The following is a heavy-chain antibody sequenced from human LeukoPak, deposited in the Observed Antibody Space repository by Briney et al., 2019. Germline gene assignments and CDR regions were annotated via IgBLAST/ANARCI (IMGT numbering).Heavy chain of an antibody. CDR3: ARDSASGITGTTYYFDY. J-gene: IGHJ4*02. V-gene: IGHV3-74*01. D-gene: IGHD1-14*01. CDR2: INSDGSST. CDR1: GFNFSSYW. Sequence: GGSLRLSCAASGFNFSSYWMHWVRQAPGKGLVWVSRINSDGSSTSYADSVKGRFTISRDNAKNTLYLQMNSLRAEDTAVYYCARDSASGITGTTYYFDYWGQGTLVTVSS.